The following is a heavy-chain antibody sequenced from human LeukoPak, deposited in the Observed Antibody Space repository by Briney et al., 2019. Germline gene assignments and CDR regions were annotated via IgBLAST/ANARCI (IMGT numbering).Heavy chain of an antibody. J-gene: IGHJ4*02. CDR2: VYYGRTI. CDR3: VRHDGRGGATMGALDS. CDR1: AASVSTSSHH. V-gene: IGHV4-39*01. D-gene: IGHD5-12*01. Sequence: PSETLSLTCTISAASVSTSSHHWGWIRQSPGKGLEWIGSVYYGRTIYYNPSLNSRVTISEVTSKDQFTLQLNSVTAADTAVYYCVRHDGRGGATMGALDSWGRGSLVTASS.